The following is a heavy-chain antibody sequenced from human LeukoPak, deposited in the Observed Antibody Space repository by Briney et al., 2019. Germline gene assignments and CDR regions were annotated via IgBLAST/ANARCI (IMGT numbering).Heavy chain of an antibody. D-gene: IGHD2-15*01. V-gene: IGHV3-9*01. CDR3: AKEDCSGGSCYLCD. Sequence: GRSLRLSCAASGLTFDDYAMYWVRQAPGKGPEWVSGISWNSGSIGYADSVKGRFTISRDNAKNSLYLQMNSLRAEDTALYYCAKEDCSGGSCYLCDWGQGTLVTVSS. J-gene: IGHJ4*02. CDR1: GLTFDDYA. CDR2: ISWNSGSI.